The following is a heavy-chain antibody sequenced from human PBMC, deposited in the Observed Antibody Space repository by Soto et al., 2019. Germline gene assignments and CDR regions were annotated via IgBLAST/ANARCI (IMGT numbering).Heavy chain of an antibody. Sequence: ASVKVSCKASGGTFSSYAMSWVRQAPGQGLEGMGGIIPIFGTANYAQKFQGRVTITADESTSTAYMELSSLRSEDTAVYYCARDSGRSSGQTIESFDYWGQGTRVTVYS. CDR1: GGTFSSYA. V-gene: IGHV1-69*13. J-gene: IGHJ4*02. CDR2: IIPIFGTA. CDR3: ARDSGRSSGQTIESFDY. D-gene: IGHD3-22*01.